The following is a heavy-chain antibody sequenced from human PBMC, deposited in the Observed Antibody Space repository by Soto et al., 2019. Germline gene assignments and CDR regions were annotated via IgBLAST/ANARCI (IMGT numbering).Heavy chain of an antibody. CDR3: GKYSGSYPVYNGMNV. CDR2: ISATSDAA. Sequence: GSLRLSCAASGFPFSTSAMNWVRQAPGKGLEWVSIISATSDAAYYAESVKGRFTSSRDNSKNTLYLQMNSLRPEDTAVYYCGKYSGSYPVYNGMNVWGQGTTVTSP. V-gene: IGHV3-23*01. CDR1: GFPFSTSA. J-gene: IGHJ6*02. D-gene: IGHD1-26*01.